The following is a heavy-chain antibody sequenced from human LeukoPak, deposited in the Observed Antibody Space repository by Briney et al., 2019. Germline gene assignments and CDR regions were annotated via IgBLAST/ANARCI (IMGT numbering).Heavy chain of an antibody. D-gene: IGHD6-19*01. J-gene: IGHJ6*02. CDR1: GGSISSYY. Sequence: SETLSLTCTVSGGSISSYYWSWIRQPPGKGLEWIGYIYYSGSTNYNPSLKSRVTISVDTSKNQLSLKLSSVTAADTAVYYCAREGSSDLGSMDMDVWGQGTTVTVSS. CDR3: AREGSSDLGSMDMDV. V-gene: IGHV4-59*01. CDR2: IYYSGST.